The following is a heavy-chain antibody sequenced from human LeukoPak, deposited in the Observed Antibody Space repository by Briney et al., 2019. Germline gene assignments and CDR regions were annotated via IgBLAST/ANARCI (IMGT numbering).Heavy chain of an antibody. CDR1: GGTFSSYA. J-gene: IGHJ6*03. D-gene: IGHD1-1*01. CDR2: INSNSGGT. Sequence: GASVKVSCKASGGTFSSYAISWVRQAPGQGLEWMGWINSNSGGTNYAQKFQGRVTMTRDTSISTAYMELSSLRSDDTAVYYCARALETPGYYMDVWGKGTTVTVSS. V-gene: IGHV1-2*02. CDR3: ARALETPGYYMDV.